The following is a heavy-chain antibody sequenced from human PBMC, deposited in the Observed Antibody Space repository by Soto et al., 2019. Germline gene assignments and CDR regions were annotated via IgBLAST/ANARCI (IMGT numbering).Heavy chain of an antibody. CDR2: IRSKANSYAT. Sequence: PGGSLRLSCAASGFTFSGSAMHWVRQASGKGLEWVGRIRSKANSYATAYAASVKGRFTISRDDSKNTAYLQMNSLKTEDTAVYYCTRHSEHYVWGSYRRYYYYGMDVWGQGTTVTVSS. J-gene: IGHJ6*02. CDR3: TRHSEHYVWGSYRRYYYYGMDV. V-gene: IGHV3-73*01. D-gene: IGHD3-16*02. CDR1: GFTFSGSA.